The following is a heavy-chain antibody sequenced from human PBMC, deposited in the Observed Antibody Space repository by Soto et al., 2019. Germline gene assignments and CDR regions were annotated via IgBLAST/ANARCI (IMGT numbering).Heavy chain of an antibody. CDR3: VRGGHYDILTGYPFDP. CDR2: TYNTGST. Sequence: QVQLQESGPGLVKPSQTLSLTCAVSGASVNSGDYFWTWIRQPPGKGLEFLGYTYNTGSTHYNPSLESRLALSLDTSKNQFSLRLNSVTAADTAVYYCVRGGHYDILTGYPFDPWGQGILVTVSS. D-gene: IGHD3-9*01. J-gene: IGHJ5*02. CDR1: GASVNSGDYF. V-gene: IGHV4-30-4*08.